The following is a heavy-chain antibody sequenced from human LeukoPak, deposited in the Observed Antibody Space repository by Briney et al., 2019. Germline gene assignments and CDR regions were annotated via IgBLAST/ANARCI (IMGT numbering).Heavy chain of an antibody. D-gene: IGHD3-3*01. J-gene: IGHJ4*02. CDR3: ARDPYDFWSGFDY. V-gene: IGHV3-21*01. CDR1: GFPFSAYS. Sequence: GGSLRLSCAASGFPFSAYSMNWVRQAPGKGLEWVSSISGSSTYMYYADSVKGRFTISRDNAKNSLYLQMNSLRAEDTAVYYCARDPYDFWSGFDYWGQGALVTVSS. CDR2: ISGSSTYM.